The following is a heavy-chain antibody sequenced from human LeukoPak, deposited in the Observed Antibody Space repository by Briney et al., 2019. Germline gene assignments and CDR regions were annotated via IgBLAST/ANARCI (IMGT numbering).Heavy chain of an antibody. CDR2: ISVSGDST. V-gene: IGHV3-23*01. CDR3: AKHHYGGNSEYDC. D-gene: IGHD4-23*01. CDR1: GFTFSSHA. J-gene: IGHJ4*02. Sequence: GGSLRLSCAASGFTFSSHALSWVRQAPGKGLEWVSAISVSGDSTYYADSVKGRFTISRDNSKNTLFLQMNSLRAEGTAVYYCAKHHYGGNSEYDCWGQGTLVTVSP.